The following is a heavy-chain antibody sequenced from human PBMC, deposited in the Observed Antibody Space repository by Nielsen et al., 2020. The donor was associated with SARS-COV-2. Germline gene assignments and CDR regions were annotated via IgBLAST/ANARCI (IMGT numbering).Heavy chain of an antibody. CDR2: ISSSGNYI. J-gene: IGHJ5*02. Sequence: VRQAPGKGLEWVSSISSSGNYIHYADSVKGRFTISRDNAKNSLYLQMNSLRAEDTALYHCAREGLDCSSTSCYSFLFDPWGQGTLVTVSS. V-gene: IGHV3-21*04. CDR3: AREGLDCSSTSCYSFLFDP. D-gene: IGHD2-2*01.